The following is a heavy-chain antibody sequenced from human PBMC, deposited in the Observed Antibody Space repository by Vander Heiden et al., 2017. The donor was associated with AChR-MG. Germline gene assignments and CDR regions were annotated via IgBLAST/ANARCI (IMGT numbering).Heavy chain of an antibody. CDR3: ARHAWGGRQLISPRYDN. CDR1: GYSFTGYS. J-gene: IGHJ4*01. Sequence: EVQLVQSGVEVKKRGESLQIACQASGYSFTGYSIGRVRQMTGKGLVWVGVNYPGDSDTRYSPTFQGQVTISADKSISTAYLQWSSLEASDTAMYYCARHAWGGRQLISPRYDNWGQGTLVTVSP. CDR2: NYPGDSDT. D-gene: IGHD3-22*01. V-gene: IGHV5-51*01.